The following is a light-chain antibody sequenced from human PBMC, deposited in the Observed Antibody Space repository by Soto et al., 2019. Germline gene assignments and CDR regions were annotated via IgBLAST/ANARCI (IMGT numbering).Light chain of an antibody. CDR3: QTADGGLSGMV. J-gene: IGLJ3*02. CDR1: SSNIGGSYD. CDR2: FST. Sequence: QSVLTQPPSVSGAPGQRVTISCSGGSSNIGGSYDVHWYHHVPGTAPKLVVYFSTHRPSGVPDRSSGSKSGTSASLAIDGLQPEDEGDYYCQTADGGLSGMVFGGGTKLTVL. V-gene: IGLV1-40*01.